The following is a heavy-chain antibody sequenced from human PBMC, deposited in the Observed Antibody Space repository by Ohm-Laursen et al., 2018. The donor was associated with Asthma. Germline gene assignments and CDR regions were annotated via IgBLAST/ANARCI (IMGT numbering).Heavy chain of an antibody. CDR2: IYYSGNT. V-gene: IGHV4-39*01. D-gene: IGHD1-26*01. CDR1: GGSISPGSYF. Sequence: GTLSLTCTVSGGSISPGSYFWGWVRQPPGKGLEWIGSIYYSGNTYYNPSLNSRVTIFLDTSKSHFSLKLSSVTAADTAVYFCARHWGSPSGRNWFESWGQGTLVTVSS. CDR3: ARHWGSPSGRNWFES. J-gene: IGHJ5*01.